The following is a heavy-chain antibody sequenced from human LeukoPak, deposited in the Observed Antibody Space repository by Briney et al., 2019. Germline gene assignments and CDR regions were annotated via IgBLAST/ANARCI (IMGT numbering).Heavy chain of an antibody. V-gene: IGHV1-69*06. Sequence: SVKVSCKASGGTFSSYAFSWVRQAPGQGLEWMGGIIPIFGTANYAQKFQGRVTITADKSTSTAYMELSSLRSEDTAVYYCAAAAEGYSDPWGQGTLVTVSS. CDR1: GGTFSSYA. CDR2: IIPIFGTA. J-gene: IGHJ5*02. D-gene: IGHD6-13*01. CDR3: AAAAEGYSDP.